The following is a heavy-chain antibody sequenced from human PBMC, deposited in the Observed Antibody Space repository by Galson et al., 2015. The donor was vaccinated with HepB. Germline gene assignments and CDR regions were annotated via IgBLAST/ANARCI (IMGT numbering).Heavy chain of an antibody. V-gene: IGHV3-21*01. CDR2: ISSSSSYI. D-gene: IGHD3-10*01. J-gene: IGHJ6*02. Sequence: SLRLSCAASGFTFSSYSMNWVRQAPGKGLEWVSSISSSSSYIYYADSVKGRFTISRDNAKNSLYLQMNSLRAEDTAVYYCARDRDLYGSGSKYYYYGMDVWGQGTTVTVSS. CDR3: ARDRDLYGSGSKYYYYGMDV. CDR1: GFTFSSYS.